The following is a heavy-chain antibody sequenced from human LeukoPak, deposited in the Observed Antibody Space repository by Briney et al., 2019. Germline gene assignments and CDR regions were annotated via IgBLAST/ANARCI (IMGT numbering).Heavy chain of an antibody. V-gene: IGHV3-7*03. J-gene: IGHJ4*02. CDR3: VKNDGWFHLAQ. CDR2: IKEDGSER. CDR1: AFIFSGHW. D-gene: IGHD6-19*01. Sequence: GGSLRLSCEGSAFIFSGHWMNWVRQTPGKGLEWVASIKEDGSERQYVDSLKGRFSISRDNTNNALYLQMNSLRVEDTAVYYCVKNDGWFHLAQWGQGTLVTVSS.